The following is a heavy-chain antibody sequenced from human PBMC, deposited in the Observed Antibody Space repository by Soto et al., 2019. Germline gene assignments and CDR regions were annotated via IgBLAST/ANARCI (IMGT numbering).Heavy chain of an antibody. Sequence: PSETLSLTCAVSGGSISSSNWWSWVRQPPGKGLEWIGEIYHSGSTNYNPSLKSRVTISVDKSKNQFSLKLSSVTAADTAVYYCASVRTGDLPAFDIWGQGTMVTVSS. J-gene: IGHJ3*02. D-gene: IGHD7-27*01. CDR1: GGSISSSNW. CDR2: IYHSGST. V-gene: IGHV4-4*02. CDR3: ASVRTGDLPAFDI.